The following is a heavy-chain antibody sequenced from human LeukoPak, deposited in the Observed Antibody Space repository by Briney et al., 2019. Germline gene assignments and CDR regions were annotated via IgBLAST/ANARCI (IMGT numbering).Heavy chain of an antibody. D-gene: IGHD3-22*01. V-gene: IGHV1-2*02. CDR1: GYSFTDYY. Sequence: ASVKVSCKTSGYSFTDYYIHWVRQAPGQGFEWLGWISPKSGGTNYAQKFQDSVSLTRDTSIDTAYMELASLRLDDTAIYYCARGVAVNGRLDPWGQGTLITVSS. CDR2: ISPKSGGT. CDR3: ARGVAVNGRLDP. J-gene: IGHJ5*02.